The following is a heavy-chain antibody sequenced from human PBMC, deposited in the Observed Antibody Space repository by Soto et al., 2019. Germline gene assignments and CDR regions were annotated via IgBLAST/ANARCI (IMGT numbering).Heavy chain of an antibody. Sequence: PGGSLRLSCAASGFTFSSYAMSWVRQAPGKGLEWVSAISGSGGSTYYADSVKGRFTISRDNSKNTLYLQMNSLRAEDTAVYYCAKERAISRPRAGVIYYYGMDVWGQGTTVTVSS. D-gene: IGHD3-3*02. CDR1: GFTFSSYA. CDR2: ISGSGGST. J-gene: IGHJ6*02. CDR3: AKERAISRPRAGVIYYYGMDV. V-gene: IGHV3-23*01.